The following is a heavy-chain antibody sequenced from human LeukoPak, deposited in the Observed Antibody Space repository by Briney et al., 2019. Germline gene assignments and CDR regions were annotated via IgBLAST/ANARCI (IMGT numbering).Heavy chain of an antibody. CDR1: GDSISSSNYY. D-gene: IGHD2-15*01. Sequence: KTSETLSLTCTVSGDSISSSNYYWAWVRQPPGEGLEWIGSLYYSGGTYYNPPLKSRATISVDTSKYQFSLKLSSVTGTDTAVYYCASEYCSGATCYFGDWGQGTLVTVSS. CDR2: LYYSGGT. V-gene: IGHV4-39*01. CDR3: ASEYCSGATCYFGD. J-gene: IGHJ4*02.